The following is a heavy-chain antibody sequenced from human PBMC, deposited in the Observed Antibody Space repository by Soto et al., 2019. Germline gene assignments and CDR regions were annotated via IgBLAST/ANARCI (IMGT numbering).Heavy chain of an antibody. CDR3: ARDSHYDILTGYSRNAFDM. CDR1: GYSFAGHY. CDR2: INPNSGGT. J-gene: IGHJ3*02. D-gene: IGHD3-9*01. Sequence: SVKVSCKTSGYSFAGHYLHWVRQAPGQGLDWMGWINPNSGGTIYAQRLQGRVTMTRDTSISTAYMVLTSLRSDDTAVYYCARDSHYDILTGYSRNAFDMWGRGTVVTVSS. V-gene: IGHV1-2*02.